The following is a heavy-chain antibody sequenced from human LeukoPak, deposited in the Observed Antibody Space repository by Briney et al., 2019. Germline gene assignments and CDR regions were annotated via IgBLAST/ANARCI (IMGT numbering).Heavy chain of an antibody. Sequence: GGSLRLSCAASGFTFSSYWMSWVRQAPGKGLEWVANIKQDGSEKYYVDSVKGRFTISRDNAKNSLYLQMNSLRAEGTAVYYCAEATSSGWYRPYYYYYMDVWGKGTTVTVSS. V-gene: IGHV3-7*01. CDR2: IKQDGSEK. CDR1: GFTFSSYW. D-gene: IGHD6-19*01. CDR3: AEATSSGWYRPYYYYYMDV. J-gene: IGHJ6*03.